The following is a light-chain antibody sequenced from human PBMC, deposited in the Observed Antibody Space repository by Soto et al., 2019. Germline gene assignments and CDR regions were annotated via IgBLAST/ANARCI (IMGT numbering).Light chain of an antibody. J-gene: IGLJ1*01. CDR3: SSYTSGSTYV. CDR1: SSDVGGYNF. CDR2: DVS. Sequence: QSGLTQPASVSGSPGQSITISCTGTSSDVGGYNFVSWYQQHPGKAPKLMIYDVSNRPSGLSNRFSGSKSGNTASLTISGLQAEDEADYYCSSYTSGSTYVFGTGTKVTVL. V-gene: IGLV2-14*01.